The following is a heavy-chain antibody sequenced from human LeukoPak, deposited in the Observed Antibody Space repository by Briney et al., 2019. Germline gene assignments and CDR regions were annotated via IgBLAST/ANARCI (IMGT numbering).Heavy chain of an antibody. V-gene: IGHV4-38-2*01. J-gene: IGHJ4*02. CDR1: GYSISSGYY. CDR3: GRVHGYCSSTSCYTPFDY. D-gene: IGHD2-2*02. Sequence: WETLSLTCAVSGYSISSGYYWGWTRQPPGKGLEWIGSIYHSGSTYYNPYLKSRVTISVDTSKNQFSLKLSSVLAADSAVYYCGRVHGYCSSTSCYTPFDYWGQGTLVTVSS. CDR2: IYHSGST.